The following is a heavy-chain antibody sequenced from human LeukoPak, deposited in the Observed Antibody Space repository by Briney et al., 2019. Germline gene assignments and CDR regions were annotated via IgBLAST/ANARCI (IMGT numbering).Heavy chain of an antibody. D-gene: IGHD2-15*01. CDR3: ARDCSGGSCYGAFDI. J-gene: IGHJ3*02. CDR2: IYDSGST. CDR1: GASIRSGDYY. Sequence: SETPSLTCTVSGASIRSGDYYWSWIRQPPGKGLEWIGYIYDSGSTYYNPSLKSRITISVDTSENRFSLKLSSVTATDTAVYYCARDCSGGSCYGAFDIWGQGTMVTVSS. V-gene: IGHV4-30-4*01.